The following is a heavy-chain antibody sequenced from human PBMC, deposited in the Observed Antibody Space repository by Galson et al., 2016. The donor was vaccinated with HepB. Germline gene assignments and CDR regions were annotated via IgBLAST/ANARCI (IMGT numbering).Heavy chain of an antibody. CDR1: GYTFTSYR. CDR2: IYPSGGSA. Sequence: SVKVSCKASGYTFTSYRMHWVRQAPGQGLEWMGIIYPSGGSASYAQKFQDRVTMTRDTSTSTVYMELSSLRSEDTAVYYCVRSLGSGSQAYYGMDVWGKGTTVTASS. D-gene: IGHD3-10*01. CDR3: VRSLGSGSQAYYGMDV. J-gene: IGHJ6*04. V-gene: IGHV1-46*03.